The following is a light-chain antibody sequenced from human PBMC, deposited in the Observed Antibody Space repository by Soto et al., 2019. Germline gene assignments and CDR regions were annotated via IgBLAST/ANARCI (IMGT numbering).Light chain of an antibody. J-gene: IGLJ2*01. CDR2: VNSDGSH. CDR3: QTWGTGFRV. Sequence: QSVLSQSPSASASLGASVRLTCTLPSGRSSYAIAWHQQKPEKGPRYLMKVNSDGSHSKGDGIPDRFSGSSSGAERYLTISTLQSEDEADYYCQTWGTGFRVFGGGTKLTVL. CDR1: SGRSSYA. V-gene: IGLV4-69*01.